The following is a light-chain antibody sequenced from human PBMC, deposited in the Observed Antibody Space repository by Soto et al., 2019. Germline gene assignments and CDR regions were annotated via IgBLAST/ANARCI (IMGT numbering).Light chain of an antibody. J-gene: IGLJ1*01. Sequence: QSALTQPPSVSAAPGQKVTISCSGSSSNIGGNSVSWYQQLPGTAPKLLIYDDNKRPSGIPKRFSGSKSGTSATLGITGFQTADEADYYCGSWDSSLSAYVFGTGTKVTLL. CDR3: GSWDSSLSAYV. CDR2: DDN. V-gene: IGLV1-51*01. CDR1: SSNIGGNS.